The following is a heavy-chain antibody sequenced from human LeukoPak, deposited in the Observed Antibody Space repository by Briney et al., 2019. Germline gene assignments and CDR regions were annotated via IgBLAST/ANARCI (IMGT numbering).Heavy chain of an antibody. V-gene: IGHV3-23*01. CDR2: ISGSSVVT. J-gene: IGHJ4*02. Sequence: GGSLRLSCAPSGFTFSDYAMTWVRQAPGKGLEWVATISGSSVVTYYADSVKGRFTVSGDNSKNTVYLQMSSLTAADTAVYYCAKDRSIGTYYTFDHWGQGTLVPVSS. CDR1: GFTFSDYA. D-gene: IGHD1-26*01. CDR3: AKDRSIGTYYTFDH.